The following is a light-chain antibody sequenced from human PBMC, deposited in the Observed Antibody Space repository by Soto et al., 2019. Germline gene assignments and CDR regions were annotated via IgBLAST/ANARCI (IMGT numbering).Light chain of an antibody. CDR3: QQYNNWPPIT. CDR1: QSVSNN. CDR2: GAS. J-gene: IGKJ5*01. Sequence: EIVLTQYPGTLSLSPGERATLSCRASQSVSNNYLAWYQQKPGQAPRLLIYGASNRATGIPARFSGSGSGTEFTLTISSLQSEDFAVYYCQQYNNWPPITFGQGTRLEIK. V-gene: IGKV3D-15*01.